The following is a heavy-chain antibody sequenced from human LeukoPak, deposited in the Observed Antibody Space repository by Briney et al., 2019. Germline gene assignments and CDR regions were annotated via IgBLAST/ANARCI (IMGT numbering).Heavy chain of an antibody. CDR2: IYGGGTT. J-gene: IGHJ3*01. Sequence: GGSLRLSCAASGFTVSGNYMSWVRQAPGKRLEWVSLIYGGGTTYYADSVKGRFTISRDNSKNTLYLQMNSLRADDTAVYFCARGSTGYCTSSSCAHALDVWGHGTMVTVSP. CDR1: GFTVSGNY. CDR3: ARGSTGYCTSSSCAHALDV. D-gene: IGHD2-2*01. V-gene: IGHV3-66*01.